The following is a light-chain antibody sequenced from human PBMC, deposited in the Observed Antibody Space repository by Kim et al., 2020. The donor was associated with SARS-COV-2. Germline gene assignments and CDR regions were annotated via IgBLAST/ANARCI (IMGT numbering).Light chain of an antibody. CDR3: QVWDRTTGV. Sequence: SYELTQALSVSVALGQTGTITCGGNNIGGKNVHWYQQKPGQAPVLVFYRDTKRPSGISERFSGSNSGNAATLTISRAQAGDEADYYCQVWDRTTGV. CDR2: RDT. CDR1: NIGGKN. J-gene: IGLJ3*02. V-gene: IGLV3-9*01.